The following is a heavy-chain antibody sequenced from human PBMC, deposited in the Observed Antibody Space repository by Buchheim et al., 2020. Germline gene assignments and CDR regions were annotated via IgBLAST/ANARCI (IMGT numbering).Heavy chain of an antibody. V-gene: IGHV3-30*19. J-gene: IGHJ6*03. CDR1: GFTLRNYA. CDR2: MSSDGSNK. Sequence: QVQLVEEGGGVVQPGRSLRLSCAVSGFTLRNYAVHWVRQAPGKGPEWVAVMSSDGSNKYYGDSMGGRFTISRDNSKNTLYLQMDNLRPEDTAVYYCARIDERYRYGYNNYYYMDVWGKGTT. CDR3: ARIDERYRYGYNNYYYMDV. D-gene: IGHD5-18*01.